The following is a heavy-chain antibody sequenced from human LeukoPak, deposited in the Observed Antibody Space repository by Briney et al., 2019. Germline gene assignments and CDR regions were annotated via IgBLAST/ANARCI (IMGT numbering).Heavy chain of an antibody. Sequence: GESLKISCKGSGYSFTSYWIGWVRQMPGKGLEWMGIIYPGDSDTKYSPSFQGQVTISADKSISAAYLQWSSLKASDTAMYYCARRSYDFWSGTEAYIYYYYYMDVWGKGTTVTVSS. D-gene: IGHD3-3*01. CDR1: GYSFTSYW. V-gene: IGHV5-51*01. J-gene: IGHJ6*03. CDR3: ARRSYDFWSGTEAYIYYYYYMDV. CDR2: IYPGDSDT.